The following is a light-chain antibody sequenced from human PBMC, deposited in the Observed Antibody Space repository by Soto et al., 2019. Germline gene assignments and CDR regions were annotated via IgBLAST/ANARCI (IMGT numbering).Light chain of an antibody. CDR3: MQGTHWPRT. Sequence: DALLSQSPVSLPVTLGQPSSISCRSSQGLLRSEGNTYLNCFQQRPGQSPRRILYRVSNRDSGVADKFSGSASGTNFTLKISWVEAEDVGVYYCMQGTHWPRTFGQGTKV. V-gene: IGKV2-30*02. J-gene: IGKJ1*01. CDR2: RVS. CDR1: QGLLRSEGNTY.